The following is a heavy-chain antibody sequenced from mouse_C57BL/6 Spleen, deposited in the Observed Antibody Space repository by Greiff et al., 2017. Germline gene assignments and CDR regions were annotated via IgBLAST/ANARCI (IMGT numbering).Heavy chain of an antibody. D-gene: IGHD2-2*01. CDR2: INYDGSST. CDR1: GFTFSDYY. CDR3: ARDGYGYFDV. J-gene: IGHJ1*03. V-gene: IGHV5-16*01. Sequence: EVQVVESEGGLVQPGSSMKLSCTASGFTFSDYYMAWVRQVPEKGLEWVANINYDGSSTYYLDSLKSRFIISRDNAKNILYLQMSSLKSEDTATYYCARDGYGYFDVWGTGTTVTVSS.